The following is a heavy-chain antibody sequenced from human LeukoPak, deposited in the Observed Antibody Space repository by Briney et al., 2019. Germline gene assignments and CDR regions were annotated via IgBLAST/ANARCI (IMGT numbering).Heavy chain of an antibody. D-gene: IGHD4-17*01. V-gene: IGHV4-4*07. Sequence: PSETLSLTCTVSGSSFDSYYWSWIRQPAGKGLEWIGRIHISGSADYSPSLQSRVTISVDMSKKEFSLKLTSVTAADTAVYYCARDIVYLIDEDYGWGQGTLVTVSS. CDR1: GSSFDSYY. J-gene: IGHJ4*02. CDR2: IHISGSA. CDR3: ARDIVYLIDEDYG.